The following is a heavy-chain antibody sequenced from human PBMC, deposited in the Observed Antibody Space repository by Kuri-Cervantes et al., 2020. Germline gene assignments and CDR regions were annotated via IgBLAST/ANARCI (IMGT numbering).Heavy chain of an antibody. V-gene: IGHV3-30*19. CDR1: GFTFSSYG. Sequence: GGSLRLSCAASGFTFSSYGMHWVRQAPGKGLEWVAVISYDGSNKYYADSVKGRFTISRDNSKNTLYLQMNSLRAEDTAVYYCARDLGSGWYPGYWGQGTLVTVSS. D-gene: IGHD6-19*01. CDR2: ISYDGSNK. CDR3: ARDLGSGWYPGY. J-gene: IGHJ4*02.